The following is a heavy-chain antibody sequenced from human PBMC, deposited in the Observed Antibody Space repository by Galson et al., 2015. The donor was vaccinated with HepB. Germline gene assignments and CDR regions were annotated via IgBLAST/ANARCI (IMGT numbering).Heavy chain of an antibody. CDR3: ARGALVVAVGATQNNWFDP. V-gene: IGHV1-18*01. CDR2: ISPHNRDT. Sequence: SVKVSCKASGYAFSSYSITWVRQAPGQGLEWVGWISPHNRDTNYAQNFQGRVTMTTDTSTSTAYMEVRSLRSDDTAVYYCARGALVVAVGATQNNWFDPWGRGTLVTVSS. J-gene: IGHJ5*02. CDR1: GYAFSSYS. D-gene: IGHD2-15*01.